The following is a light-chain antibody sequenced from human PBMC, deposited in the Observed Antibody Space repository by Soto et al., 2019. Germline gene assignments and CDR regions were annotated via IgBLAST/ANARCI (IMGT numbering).Light chain of an antibody. V-gene: IGKV3-15*01. J-gene: IGKJ5*01. CDR2: DTS. CDR1: QSVSSSY. Sequence: TLSPGTLFISPGERAPLSCRPTQSVSSSYLAWYQQKPGQAPRLLIYDTSTRATGIPARFSGSGSGTEFTLTISSLQSEDFAVYYCQQYNKWPPITFGQGTRLEI. CDR3: QQYNKWPPIT.